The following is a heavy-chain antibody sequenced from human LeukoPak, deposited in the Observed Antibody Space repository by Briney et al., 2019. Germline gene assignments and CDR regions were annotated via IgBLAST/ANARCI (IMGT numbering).Heavy chain of an antibody. J-gene: IGHJ6*04. CDR3: AREVITMVQGRRMDV. V-gene: IGHV3-30*04. CDR2: ISYDGSNK. CDR1: GFTFSSYA. Sequence: PGRSLRLSCAASGFTFSSYAMHWVRQAPGKGLEWVAVISYDGSNKYYADSVKGRFTISRDNSKNTLYLQMNSLRAEDTAVYYCAREVITMVQGRRMDVWGKGTTVTVSS. D-gene: IGHD3-10*01.